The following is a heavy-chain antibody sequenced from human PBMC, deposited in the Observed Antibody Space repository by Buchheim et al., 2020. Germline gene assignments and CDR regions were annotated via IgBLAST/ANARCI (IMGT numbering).Heavy chain of an antibody. V-gene: IGHV3-48*03. CDR3: ARDRSFGVVNSFDY. Sequence: EVHLVESGGGLVQPGGSLRLSCAASGFTFSSYEMNWVRQAPGKGLEWVSYISSGGSTINYADSVKGRFTISRDNAKNSLFLQMNSLRAEDTAIYYCARDRSFGVVNSFDYWGQGT. J-gene: IGHJ4*02. CDR1: GFTFSSYE. D-gene: IGHD3-3*01. CDR2: ISSGGSTI.